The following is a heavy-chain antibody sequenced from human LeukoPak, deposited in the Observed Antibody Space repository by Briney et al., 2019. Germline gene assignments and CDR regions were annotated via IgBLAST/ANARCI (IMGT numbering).Heavy chain of an antibody. D-gene: IGHD2-2*02. CDR2: ISSSSSYI. CDR3: ARDWFVVVPAAIWDDWFDP. Sequence: GGSLRLSCAASGFTFSSYSMKWVRQAPGKGLEWVSSISSSSSYIYYADSVKGRFTISRDNAKNSLYLQMNSLRAEDTAVYYCARDWFVVVPAAIWDDWFDPWGQGTLVTVSS. J-gene: IGHJ5*02. V-gene: IGHV3-21*01. CDR1: GFTFSSYS.